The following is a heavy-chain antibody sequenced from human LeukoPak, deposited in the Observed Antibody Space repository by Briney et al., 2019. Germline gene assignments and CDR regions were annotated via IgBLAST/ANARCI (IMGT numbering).Heavy chain of an antibody. CDR3: ARDQGGITRY. CDR1: GFTVSSNY. Sequence: TGGSLRLSCAASGFTVSSNYMTWVRQAPGKGLEWVSVLYSGGSTYYSDSVKGRFTISRDNSKNTLYLQMNSLRAEDTAVYYCARDQGGITRYWGQGTLVTVPS. CDR2: LYSGGST. V-gene: IGHV3-66*01. J-gene: IGHJ4*02. D-gene: IGHD3-10*01.